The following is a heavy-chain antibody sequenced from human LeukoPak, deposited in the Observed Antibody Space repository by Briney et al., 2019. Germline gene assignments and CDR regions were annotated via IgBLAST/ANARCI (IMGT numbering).Heavy chain of an antibody. CDR2: IKQDGSVE. Sequence: SGGSLRHSCAASGFIFSSYWMSWVRQAPGKGLEWVANIKQDGSVEYYVDSMKGRFTISRDNAKNSLYLQMNSLRGEDTAVYYCARAPRPAFWSGYCDHWGQGTLVTVSS. J-gene: IGHJ4*02. CDR1: GFIFSSYW. D-gene: IGHD3-3*01. CDR3: ARAPRPAFWSGYCDH. V-gene: IGHV3-7*01.